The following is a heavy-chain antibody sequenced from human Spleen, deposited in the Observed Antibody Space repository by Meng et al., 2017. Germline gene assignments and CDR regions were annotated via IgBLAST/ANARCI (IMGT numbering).Heavy chain of an antibody. CDR2: ISSSSGYI. CDR3: AREKLHAAFDY. J-gene: IGHJ4*02. Sequence: GGSLRLSCAASGFTFSSYSMNWVRQAPGKGLEWVSSISSSSGYIYYADSVKGRFTISRDNDKNSLYLKMNSLRAEDTAVYYCAREKLHAAFDYWGQGTLVTVSS. V-gene: IGHV3-21*01. CDR1: GFTFSSYS. D-gene: IGHD2-15*01.